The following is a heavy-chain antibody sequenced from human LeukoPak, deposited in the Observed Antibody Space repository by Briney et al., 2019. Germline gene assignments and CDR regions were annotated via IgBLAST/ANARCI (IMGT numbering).Heavy chain of an antibody. CDR1: GFTFTGYY. CDR3: ARDSATVTTPYLDY. J-gene: IGHJ4*02. D-gene: IGHD4-17*01. V-gene: IGHV1-2*04. Sequence: ASVKVSCKASGFTFTGYYIHWVRQAPGQGLKWMGWINLNSGGTNYAQKFQGWVTMTRDTSISTAYMELSRLRPDDTAVYYCARDSATVTTPYLDYWGQGTLVSVSS. CDR2: INLNSGGT.